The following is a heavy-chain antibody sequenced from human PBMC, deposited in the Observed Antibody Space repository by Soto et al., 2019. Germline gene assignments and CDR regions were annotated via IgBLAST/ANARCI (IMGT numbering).Heavy chain of an antibody. J-gene: IGHJ4*02. V-gene: IGHV1-3*01. CDR1: GYTFTSYA. CDR3: ARTSGYYFYDY. CDR2: INAGNANT. D-gene: IGHD3-3*01. Sequence: QVQLVQSGAEVKKPGASVKVSCKAFGYTFTSYAMHWVRQAPGQRLEWMGWINAGNANTKYSQKFQGRVTITRDTSASTAYMELRSLRSEDTAVYYCARTSGYYFYDYWGQGTLVTVSS.